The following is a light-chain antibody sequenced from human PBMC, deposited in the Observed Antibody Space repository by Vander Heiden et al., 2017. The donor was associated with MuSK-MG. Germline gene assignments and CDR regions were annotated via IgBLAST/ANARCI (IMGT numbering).Light chain of an antibody. J-gene: IGKJ4*01. CDR3: QQLNSYPPT. CDR2: AAS. V-gene: IGKV1-9*01. Sequence: DIQLTQSPSFLSASVGDRVTITCRASQGISSYLAWYQQKPGKAPKLLIYAASTLLSGVPSRFSGSGSGTEFTLTISSLQSEDFATYYCQQLNSYPPTFGGGTKVEIK. CDR1: QGISSY.